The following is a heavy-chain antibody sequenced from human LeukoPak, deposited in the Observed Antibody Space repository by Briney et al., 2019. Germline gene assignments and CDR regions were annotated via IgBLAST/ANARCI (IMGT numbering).Heavy chain of an antibody. CDR1: GFTFSSYG. V-gene: IGHV3-30*18. J-gene: IGHJ4*02. D-gene: IGHD3-22*01. Sequence: GRSLRLSCAASGFTFSSYGMHWVRQAPGKGLGWVAVISYGGSNKYYAESVKGRFTISRDNSKNTLYLEMNSLRAEDTAVYYCAKSYYYDSSGLDNWGQGTLVTVSS. CDR2: ISYGGSNK. CDR3: AKSYYYDSSGLDN.